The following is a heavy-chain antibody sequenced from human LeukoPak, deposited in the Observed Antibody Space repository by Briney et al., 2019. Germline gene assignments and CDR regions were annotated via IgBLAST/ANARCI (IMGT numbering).Heavy chain of an antibody. CDR3: ARGATVVTNPNDY. CDR2: ISSSSSYI. Sequence: GGSLRLSCAASGFTFSSYAMSWVRQAPGKGLEWVSSISSSSSYIYYADSVKGRFTISRDNAKNSLYLQMNSLRAEDTAVYYCARGATVVTNPNDYWGQGTLVTVSS. V-gene: IGHV3-21*01. CDR1: GFTFSSYA. J-gene: IGHJ4*02. D-gene: IGHD4-23*01.